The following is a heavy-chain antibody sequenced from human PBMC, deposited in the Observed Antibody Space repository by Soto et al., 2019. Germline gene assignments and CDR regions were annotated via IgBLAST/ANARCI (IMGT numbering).Heavy chain of an antibody. D-gene: IGHD3-16*01. V-gene: IGHV3-21*01. CDR3: SRSPEVGVRGAY. Sequence: PGGSLRLSCPGSGFPFSAYNINWVRQAPGKGLEWVSSITVGSSHIYQPNSMKGRFTISRDDAKNSVYLQIDSLRDEDTALYYCSRSPEVGVRGAYWGQGTLVTVSS. J-gene: IGHJ4*02. CDR2: ITVGSSHI. CDR1: GFPFSAYN.